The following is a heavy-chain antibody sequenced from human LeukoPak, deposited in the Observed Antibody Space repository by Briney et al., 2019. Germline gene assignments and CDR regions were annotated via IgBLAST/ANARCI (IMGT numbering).Heavy chain of an antibody. V-gene: IGHV3-66*01. J-gene: IGHJ4*02. Sequence: GGSLRLSCAASEFTVSTNYMSWVRQAPGKGLEWVSIIYTTGGKYYADSVKGRFTISRDNPKHTLYLQMNSLRGEDTAVYYCARGSDGWFAFDYWGQGILVTVSS. D-gene: IGHD6-19*01. CDR2: IYTTGGK. CDR1: EFTVSTNY. CDR3: ARGSDGWFAFDY.